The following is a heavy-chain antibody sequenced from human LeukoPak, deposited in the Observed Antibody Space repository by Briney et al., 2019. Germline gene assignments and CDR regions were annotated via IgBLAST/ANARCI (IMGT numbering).Heavy chain of an antibody. D-gene: IGHD3-16*01. V-gene: IGHV3-7*01. CDR3: VRETRPGGAMGLYHNFDY. CDR1: GFNISGFW. Sequence: GGSLRLSCAASGFNISGFWMTWVRQAPGKGLEWVANIKEDGTENHLVDSVKGRFTISRDNTKNLLYLQMNSLRGDDTATYYCVRETRPGGAMGLYHNFDYWGQGTLVAVFS. J-gene: IGHJ4*02. CDR2: IKEDGTEN.